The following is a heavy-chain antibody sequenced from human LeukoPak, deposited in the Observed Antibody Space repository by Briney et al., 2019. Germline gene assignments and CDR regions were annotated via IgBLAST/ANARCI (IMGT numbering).Heavy chain of an antibody. CDR3: AKDDYYDSSGSWGGY. Sequence: PGGSLRLSCAASGFTFSSYGMHWVRQAPGKGLEWVAFIRSDGSNKYYADSVKGRFTISRDNSKNTLYLQMNSLRAEDTAVYYCAKDDYYDSSGSWGGYWGQGTLVTVSS. V-gene: IGHV3-30*02. CDR1: GFTFSSYG. J-gene: IGHJ4*02. CDR2: IRSDGSNK. D-gene: IGHD3-22*01.